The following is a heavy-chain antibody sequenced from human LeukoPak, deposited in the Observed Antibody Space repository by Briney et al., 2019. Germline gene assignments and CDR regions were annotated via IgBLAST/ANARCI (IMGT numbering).Heavy chain of an antibody. CDR2: INPNSGGT. V-gene: IGHV1-2*02. Sequence: ASVKVSCKASGYTFTGYYMHWVRQAPGQGLGWMGWINPNSGGTNYAQKFQGRVTMTRDTSISTAYMELSRLRSDDTAVYYCARVDVYYYDSSGHFDYWGQGTLVTVSS. D-gene: IGHD3-22*01. CDR1: GYTFTGYY. J-gene: IGHJ4*02. CDR3: ARVDVYYYDSSGHFDY.